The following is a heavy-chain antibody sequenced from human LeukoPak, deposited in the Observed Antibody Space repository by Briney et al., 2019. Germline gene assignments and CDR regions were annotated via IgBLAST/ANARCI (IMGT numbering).Heavy chain of an antibody. CDR3: AKGYSRSWGLLLKRPFYYYMDV. D-gene: IGHD6-13*01. J-gene: IGHJ6*03. V-gene: IGHV3-23*01. CDR2: ISGSGGST. CDR1: GFTFSSYA. Sequence: PGGSLRLSCAASGFTFSSYAMSWVRQAPGKGLEWVSAISGSGGSTYYADSVKGRFTISRDNSKNTLYLQMNSLRAEDTAVYYCAKGYSRSWGLLLKRPFYYYMDVWGKGTTVTVSS.